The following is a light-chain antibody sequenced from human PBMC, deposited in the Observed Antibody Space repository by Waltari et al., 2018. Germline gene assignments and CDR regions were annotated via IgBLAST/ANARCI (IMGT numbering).Light chain of an antibody. J-gene: IGKJ1*01. CDR1: QSVTGNY. V-gene: IGKV3-20*01. CDR2: GGS. CDR3: QQYGTSPPT. Sequence: ETVLTQSPGTLHLSPGERATLSCRAGQSVTGNYVAWYRQKPGQAPRLLIYGGSDRATGVPDRFSGSGFGTHFTLTIQRVEPEDFAVFYCQQYGTSPPTFGQGTRIEIK.